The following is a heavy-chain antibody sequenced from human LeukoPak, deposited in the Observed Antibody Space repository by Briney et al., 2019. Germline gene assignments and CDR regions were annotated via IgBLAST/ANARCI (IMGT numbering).Heavy chain of an antibody. CDR1: GFTFSDYY. V-gene: IGHV3-30*02. D-gene: IGHD3-3*01. CDR3: ANGYDFWSGYYHELYYFDY. Sequence: PGGSLRLSCAASGFTFSDYYMSWIRQAPGKGLEWVAFIRYDGSNKYYADSVKGRFTISRDNSKNTLYLQMNSLRAEDTAVYYCANGYDFWSGYYHELYYFDYWGQGTLVTVSS. CDR2: IRYDGSNK. J-gene: IGHJ4*02.